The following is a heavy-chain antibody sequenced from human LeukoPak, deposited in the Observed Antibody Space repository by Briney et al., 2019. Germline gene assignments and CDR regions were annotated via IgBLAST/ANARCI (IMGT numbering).Heavy chain of an antibody. CDR3: AKDRVPDSGWDIDF. V-gene: IGHV3-23*01. J-gene: IGHJ4*02. CDR2: IFGSGSGT. D-gene: IGHD6-19*01. CDR1: GFTFSTYT. Sequence: PGGSLRLSCAGSGFTFSTYTMSWVRQAPGKGLEWVSAIFGSGSGTYYADSVKGRFTTSRDNSKYTVYLQMNSLRAEDTAVYYCAKDRVPDSGWDIDFWGQGTLVTVSS.